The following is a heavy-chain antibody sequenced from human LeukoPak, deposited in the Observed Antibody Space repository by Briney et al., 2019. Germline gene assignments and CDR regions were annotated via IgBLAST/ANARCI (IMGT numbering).Heavy chain of an antibody. J-gene: IGHJ6*03. CDR1: GYSFTSYY. CDR3: ARSFGSGISYSDYYYMDV. Sequence: GASVKVSCKASGYSFTSYYMHWVRQAPGQGLEWMGFINPSGSSAAYAQKFQGRLTMTRDMFTSTDYMELTSLTSDDTAVYYCARSFGSGISYSDYYYMDVWGQGTLVTVSS. V-gene: IGHV1-46*01. D-gene: IGHD3-10*01. CDR2: INPSGSSA.